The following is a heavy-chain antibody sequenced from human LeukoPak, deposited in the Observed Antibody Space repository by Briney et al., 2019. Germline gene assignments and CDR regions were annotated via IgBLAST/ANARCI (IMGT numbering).Heavy chain of an antibody. CDR3: ARVNYSSYYYGMDV. V-gene: IGHV4-59*11. CDR2: IYYSGST. J-gene: IGHJ6*02. CDR1: GGSISSHY. Sequence: PSETLSLTCTVSGGSISSHYWGWIRQPPGKGLEWIGYIYYSGSTNYNPSLKSRVTISVDTSKNQFSLKLSSVTTADTAVYYCARVNYSSYYYGMDVWGQGTTVTVSS. D-gene: IGHD4-11*01.